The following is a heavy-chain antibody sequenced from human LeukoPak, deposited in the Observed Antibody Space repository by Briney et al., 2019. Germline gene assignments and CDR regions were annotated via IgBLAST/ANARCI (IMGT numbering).Heavy chain of an antibody. Sequence: PSETLSLTCTVSGGSISSYYWTWIRQPAGKGLEWIGRIYTGGSTNYNPSLKSRVTISVDKSKNEFSLKVSSVTAADTAVYYCARGASAVSDTYIDLWGQGTLVTVSS. CDR2: IYTGGST. D-gene: IGHD6-19*01. CDR3: ARGASAVSDTYIDL. J-gene: IGHJ5*02. V-gene: IGHV4-4*07. CDR1: GGSISSYY.